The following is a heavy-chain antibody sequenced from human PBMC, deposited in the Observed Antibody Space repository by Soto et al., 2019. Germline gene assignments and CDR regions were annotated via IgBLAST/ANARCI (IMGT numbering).Heavy chain of an antibody. D-gene: IGHD3-3*01. CDR1: GGSISSSSYY. V-gene: IGHV4-39*01. Sequence: KTSETLSLTCTVSGGSISSSSYYWGWIRQPPGKGLEWIGSIYYSGSTYYNPSLKSRVTISVDTSKNQFSLKLSSVTAADTAVYYCASFYDFWSGYHPEYYYYGMDVWGQGTTVTVSS. CDR3: ASFYDFWSGYHPEYYYYGMDV. J-gene: IGHJ6*02. CDR2: IYYSGST.